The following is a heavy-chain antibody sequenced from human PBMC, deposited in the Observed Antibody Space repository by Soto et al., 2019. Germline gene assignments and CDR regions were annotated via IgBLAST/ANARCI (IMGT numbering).Heavy chain of an antibody. J-gene: IGHJ5*02. V-gene: IGHV1-46*01. Sequence: ASVKVSCKASGYTFTSYYMHWVRQAPGQGLEWMGIINPSGGSTSYAQKFQGRVTMTGDTSTSTVYMELSSLRSEDTAVYYCARTLAYCGGDCYSYWFDPWGQGTLVTVSS. CDR2: INPSGGST. CDR1: GYTFTSYY. CDR3: ARTLAYCGGDCYSYWFDP. D-gene: IGHD2-21*02.